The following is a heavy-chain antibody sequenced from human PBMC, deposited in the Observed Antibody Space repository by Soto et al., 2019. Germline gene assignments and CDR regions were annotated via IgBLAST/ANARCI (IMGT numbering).Heavy chain of an antibody. V-gene: IGHV4-34*01. CDR2: INDSGNI. D-gene: IGHD3-10*01. Sequence: QVQLQQWGAGLLKPSETLSLTCAVYGGSFSGYQWTWIRQTPGKRLEWIGEINDSGNINYNPSLKSRVTILVDTPKKQFSLKLSSVTAADTAVYYCARGLILWFGELSRRGGYYYYMDVWGKGTTVTVSS. CDR1: GGSFSGYQ. J-gene: IGHJ6*03. CDR3: ARGLILWFGELSRRGGYYYYMDV.